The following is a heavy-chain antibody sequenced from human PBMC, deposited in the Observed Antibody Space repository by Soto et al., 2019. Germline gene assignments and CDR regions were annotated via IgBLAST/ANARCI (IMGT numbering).Heavy chain of an antibody. CDR1: GITFWNYW. Sequence: EVQLVESGGGLVQPGGSLRLSCAASGITFWNYWMSWVRQAPGKGLEWVANIRPDGSEEHYVDSVKGRFTISRDIAENSVYLQMNSLRAEDTAVYHCVRDWDVWGTGTTVTVSS. J-gene: IGHJ6*04. CDR2: IRPDGSEE. CDR3: VRDWDV. V-gene: IGHV3-7*01.